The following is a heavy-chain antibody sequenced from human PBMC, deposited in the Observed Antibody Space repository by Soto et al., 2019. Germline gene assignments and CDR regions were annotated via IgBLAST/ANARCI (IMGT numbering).Heavy chain of an antibody. CDR1: GFTFSNYG. J-gene: IGHJ6*02. CDR2: IWYDGSND. V-gene: IGHV3-33*01. Sequence: QVQLVESGGGVVQPGRSLRLSCAASGFTFSNYGMHWVRQAPGKGLEWVAIIWYDGSNDYYVDSVKGRFTISRDNSKNTLSLQMNSLRAEDAAVYYCAGDRWEFQLFYYCLDVWGQGTTVTVSS. D-gene: IGHD1-26*01. CDR3: AGDRWEFQLFYYCLDV.